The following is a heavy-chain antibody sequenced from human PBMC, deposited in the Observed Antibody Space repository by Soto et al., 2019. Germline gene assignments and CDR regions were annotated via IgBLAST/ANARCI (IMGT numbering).Heavy chain of an antibody. CDR2: ITYDGSFQ. D-gene: IGHD1-7*01. V-gene: IGHV3-30*18. CDR3: AKDTAGGTFYTPLAF. CDR1: GFNFDNYG. J-gene: IGHJ4*02. Sequence: PGGSLRLSCQASGFNFDNYGMHWVRQAPGKGLEWVAVITYDGSFQYYADSVKGRFTISRDNSKNTLSLHLNTLKPEDTAVYHCAKDTAGGTFYTPLAFWGQGTLVTVSS.